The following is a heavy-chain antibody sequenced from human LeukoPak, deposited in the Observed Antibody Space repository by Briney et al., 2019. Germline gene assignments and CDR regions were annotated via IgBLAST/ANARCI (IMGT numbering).Heavy chain of an antibody. V-gene: IGHV4-39*07. D-gene: IGHD6-19*01. CDR2: IYYSGST. J-gene: IGHJ6*02. CDR3: ARSIAVAGIVSDYYYYGMDV. CDR1: GGSMSSSSYY. Sequence: PSETLSLTCGVSGGSMSSSSYYWGWIRQPPGKGLEWIGSIYYSGSTYYNPSLKSRVTISVHTSKKQFSLKLSSVTAADTAVYYCARSIAVAGIVSDYYYYGMDVWGQGTTVTVSS.